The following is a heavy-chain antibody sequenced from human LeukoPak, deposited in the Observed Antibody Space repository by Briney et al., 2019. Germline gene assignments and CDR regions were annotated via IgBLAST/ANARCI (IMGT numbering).Heavy chain of an antibody. CDR3: VRDFNWAFDY. D-gene: IGHD3-16*01. V-gene: IGHV6-1*01. J-gene: IGHJ4*02. Sequence: SQTLSLTCAISGDSVCSKSVSWSWMRQSPSRGLEYLGRTRYRSTWNTFYSLSVEGRITINAGTSRNEVSLRLSSVTPEDTALYYCVRDFNWAFDYWGQGTLVTVSS. CDR2: TRYRSTWNT. CDR1: GDSVCSKSVS.